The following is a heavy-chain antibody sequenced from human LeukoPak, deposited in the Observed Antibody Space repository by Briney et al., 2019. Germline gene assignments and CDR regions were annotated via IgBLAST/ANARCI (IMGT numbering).Heavy chain of an antibody. D-gene: IGHD1-1*01. Sequence: GASLKISCKGSGYSFTTYWIAWVRQLPGKGLEWMGIIYPGDSDTRYSPSFRGQVTISADKSISTAYLQWSSLKASDTAMYYCARQSSSWNPLGHWGQGTLVTVSS. CDR3: ARQSSSWNPLGH. CDR2: IYPGDSDT. V-gene: IGHV5-51*01. J-gene: IGHJ4*02. CDR1: GYSFTTYW.